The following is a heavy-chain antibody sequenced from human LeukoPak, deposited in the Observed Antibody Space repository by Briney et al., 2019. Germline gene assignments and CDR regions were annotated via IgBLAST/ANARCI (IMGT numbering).Heavy chain of an antibody. CDR3: AREEGEHGDYVRY. J-gene: IGHJ4*02. D-gene: IGHD1/OR15-1a*01. V-gene: IGHV4-39*07. CDR1: GGSISSSSYY. CDR2: IYYSGST. Sequence: SETLSLTCTVSGGSISSSSYYWGWIRQPPGKGLEWIGSIYYSGSTYYNPSLKSRVTISVDTSKNQFSLKLSSVTAADTAVYYCAREEGEHGDYVRYWGQGTLVTVSS.